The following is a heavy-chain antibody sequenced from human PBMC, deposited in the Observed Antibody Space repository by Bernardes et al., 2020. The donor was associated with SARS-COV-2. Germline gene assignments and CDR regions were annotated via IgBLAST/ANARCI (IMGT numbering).Heavy chain of an antibody. CDR1: GVSINDYY. D-gene: IGHD3-22*01. CDR2: IFYTGST. V-gene: IGHV4-59*01. CDR3: AKDSVDGGSGYYYGDYCGVDV. J-gene: IGHJ6*02. Sequence: SETLSLTCTVSGVSINDYYWSWVRQPPGKGLEWIGYIFYTGSTNYNPSLKSRVAISIDTSQNQFSLKLKSVTAADSAVYYCAKDSVDGGSGYYYGDYCGVDVWGQGTTVTVSS.